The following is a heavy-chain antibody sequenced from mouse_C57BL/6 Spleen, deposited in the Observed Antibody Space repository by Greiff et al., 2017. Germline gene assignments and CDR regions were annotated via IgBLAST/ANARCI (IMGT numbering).Heavy chain of an antibody. D-gene: IGHD1-1*01. Sequence: EVKVEESGPGLVKPSQSLSLTCSVTGYSITSGYYWNWIRQFPGNKLEWMGYISYDGSNNYNPYLKNRISITRDTSKNQFFLKLNSVTTEDTATYYCASGGDYYGRGYVDVWGTGTTVTVSS. J-gene: IGHJ1*03. CDR3: ASGGDYYGRGYVDV. CDR2: ISYDGSN. V-gene: IGHV3-6*01. CDR1: GYSITSGYY.